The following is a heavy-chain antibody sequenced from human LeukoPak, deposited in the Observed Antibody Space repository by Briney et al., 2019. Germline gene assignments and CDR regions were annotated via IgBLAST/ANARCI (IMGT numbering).Heavy chain of an antibody. J-gene: IGHJ4*02. V-gene: IGHV3-64*01. CDR1: GFTFYTYG. D-gene: IGHD6-25*01. Sequence: GGSLRLSCGASGFTFYTYGMHWVPQAPGKGLEYVSGIGPDGGTTYYANSVKGRFTISRDNSKYMLYLQMGSLTADDMAVYYCARGARLTDYWGQGTLVTVSS. CDR2: IGPDGGTT. CDR3: ARGARLTDY.